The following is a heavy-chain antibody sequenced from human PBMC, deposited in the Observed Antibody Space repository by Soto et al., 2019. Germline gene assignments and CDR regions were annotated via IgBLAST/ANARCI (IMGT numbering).Heavy chain of an antibody. V-gene: IGHV3-33*01. Sequence: QVQLVESGGGVVQPGRSLSLSCAASGFTFSSYGIHWVRQDPGKGLEWVAVIWSDGSNKYYADSVKGRFTISRDNTKNTLYLQMNGLRAEDTALYYWAREVLVRGIKYHAMDVWGQGTTVTVSS. CDR2: IWSDGSNK. D-gene: IGHD3-10*01. J-gene: IGHJ6*02. CDR3: AREVLVRGIKYHAMDV. CDR1: GFTFSSYG.